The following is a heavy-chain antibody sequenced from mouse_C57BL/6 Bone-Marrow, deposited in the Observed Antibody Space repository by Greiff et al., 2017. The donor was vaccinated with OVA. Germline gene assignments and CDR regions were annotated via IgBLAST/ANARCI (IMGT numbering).Heavy chain of an antibody. CDR1: GYTFTSYW. J-gene: IGHJ4*01. Sequence: QVQLQQPGTDLVKPGASVKLSCKASGYTFTSYWMHWVKQRPGQGLEWIGNINPSNGGTNYNEKFKSKATLTVDKSSSTAYMQLSSLTSEDSAVYYCARHGYPYYYAMDYWGQGTSVTVSS. D-gene: IGHD1-2*01. CDR2: INPSNGGT. CDR3: ARHGYPYYYAMDY. V-gene: IGHV1-53*01.